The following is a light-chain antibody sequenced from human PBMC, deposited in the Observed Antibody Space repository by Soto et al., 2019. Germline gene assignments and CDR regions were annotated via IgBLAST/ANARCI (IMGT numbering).Light chain of an antibody. CDR1: QNLSRN. V-gene: IGKV3-15*01. CDR3: QQYDNWPHT. CDR2: GAS. J-gene: IGKJ2*01. Sequence: EMVMTQSPATLSVSPGERATLSCRASQNLSRNLAWYQQQPSQAPRLLIYGASTRATGIPARFSGSGSGTDFNLTISSLQSEDFAVSYCQQYDNWPHTFGQGTKLEIK.